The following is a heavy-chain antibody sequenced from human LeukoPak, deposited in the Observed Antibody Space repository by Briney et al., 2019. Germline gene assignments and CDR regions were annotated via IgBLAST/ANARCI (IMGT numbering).Heavy chain of an antibody. CDR1: GFTFSSYA. V-gene: IGHV3-49*03. D-gene: IGHD2-15*01. CDR2: IRSKAYGGTT. Sequence: GGSLRLSCAASGFTFSSYAMSWFRQAPGKGLEWVGFIRSKAYGGTTEYAASVKGRFTISRDDSKSIAYLQMNSLKTEDTAVYYCTREKCSGGSCYRSFDYWGQGTLVTVSS. J-gene: IGHJ4*02. CDR3: TREKCSGGSCYRSFDY.